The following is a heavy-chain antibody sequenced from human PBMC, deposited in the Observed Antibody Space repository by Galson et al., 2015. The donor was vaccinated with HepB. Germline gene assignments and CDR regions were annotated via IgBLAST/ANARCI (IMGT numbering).Heavy chain of an antibody. D-gene: IGHD3-22*01. CDR1: GGTFSSYA. Sequence: SVKVSCKASGGTFSSYAISWVRQAPGQGLEWMGRIIPILGIANYAQKFQGRVTITADKSTSTAYMELSSLRSEDTAVYYCARGHYYDSSGYILPADYWGQGTLVTVSS. CDR2: IIPILGIA. CDR3: ARGHYYDSSGYILPADY. V-gene: IGHV1-69*04. J-gene: IGHJ4*02.